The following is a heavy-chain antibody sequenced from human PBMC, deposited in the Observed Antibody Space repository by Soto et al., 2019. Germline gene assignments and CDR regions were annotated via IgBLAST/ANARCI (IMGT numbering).Heavy chain of an antibody. V-gene: IGHV4-39*01. CDR1: GGSISSSSYY. J-gene: IGHJ5*02. Sequence: SETLSLTCTVSGGSISSSSYYWGWIRQPPGKGPEWIGSIYYSGSTYYNPSLKSRVTISVDTSKNQFSLKLSSVTAADTAVYYCARHSKSNWFDPWGQGTLVTVSS. CDR3: ARHSKSNWFDP. CDR2: IYYSGST.